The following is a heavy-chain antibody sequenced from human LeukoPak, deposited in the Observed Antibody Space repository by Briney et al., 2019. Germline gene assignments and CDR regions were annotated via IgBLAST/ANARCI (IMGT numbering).Heavy chain of an antibody. J-gene: IGHJ3*02. V-gene: IGHV3-23*01. CDR2: LSGSGGST. CDR3: AKVNWDDAFDI. Sequence: GSLRLSCAASGFTFSSYGMNWVRQAPGKGLEWVSALSGSGGSTYYADSVKGRFTISRDNSKNTLYLQMSSLRAEDTAVYFCAKVNWDDAFDIWGQGAMVTVSS. D-gene: IGHD7-27*01. CDR1: GFTFSSYG.